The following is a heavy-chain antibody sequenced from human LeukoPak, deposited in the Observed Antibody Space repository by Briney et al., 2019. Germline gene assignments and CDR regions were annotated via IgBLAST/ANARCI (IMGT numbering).Heavy chain of an antibody. D-gene: IGHD6-13*01. CDR3: ARGYSSSGYAYYYYMDV. CDR1: GGSFSGYY. J-gene: IGHJ6*03. V-gene: IGHV4-34*01. CDR2: INHSGST. Sequence: SETLSLNCAVYGGSFSGYYWSWIRQPPGKGLQWIGEINHSGSTNYNPSLKSRVTISVDTSKNQFSLKLSSVTAADTVVYYCARGYSSSGYAYYYYMDVWGKGTTFTASS.